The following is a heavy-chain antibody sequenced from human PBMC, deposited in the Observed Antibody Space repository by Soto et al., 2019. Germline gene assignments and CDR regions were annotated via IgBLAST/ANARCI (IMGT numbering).Heavy chain of an antibody. Sequence: GESLKISCKGSGYSFTSYWISWVRHMPGKCLDWIGRIDPSYSYTNYSPSFQGHFTISADKAIITAYLQWSILKASDTAIYYCSSSGWYVEGMDVWGQGTTVTVSS. J-gene: IGHJ6*02. CDR3: SSSGWYVEGMDV. CDR2: IDPSYSYT. D-gene: IGHD6-19*01. V-gene: IGHV5-10-1*01. CDR1: GYSFTSYW.